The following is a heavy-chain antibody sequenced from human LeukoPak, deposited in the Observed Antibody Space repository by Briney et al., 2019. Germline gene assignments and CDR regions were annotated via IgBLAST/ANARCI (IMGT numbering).Heavy chain of an antibody. CDR1: GDSISRGGYY. Sequence: SETLSLTCSVSGDSISRGGYYWSWIRQHPGKGLEWIGYIFYSGSTYYNPSLKSRLNTSVDTSKNQFSLMLTSVTAADTAVYYCARDLRGIRGVGSNWFDPWGQGTLVTVSS. J-gene: IGHJ5*02. CDR2: IFYSGST. V-gene: IGHV4-31*03. D-gene: IGHD3-10*01. CDR3: ARDLRGIRGVGSNWFDP.